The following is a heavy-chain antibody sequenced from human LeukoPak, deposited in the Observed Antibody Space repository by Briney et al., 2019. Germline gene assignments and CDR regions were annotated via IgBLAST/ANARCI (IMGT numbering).Heavy chain of an antibody. CDR1: GFTFSSYG. D-gene: IGHD3-22*01. CDR2: ISYDGSNK. V-gene: IGHV3-30*18. J-gene: IGHJ4*02. CDR3: AKDDLNYYDSSGYYGTCDY. Sequence: GGSLRLSCAASGFTFSSYGMHWVRQAPGKGLEWVTIISYDGSNKKYADSVKGRFTVSRDNSKNTLYLQMNSLRAEDTAVYYCAKDDLNYYDSSGYYGTCDYWGQGALVTVSS.